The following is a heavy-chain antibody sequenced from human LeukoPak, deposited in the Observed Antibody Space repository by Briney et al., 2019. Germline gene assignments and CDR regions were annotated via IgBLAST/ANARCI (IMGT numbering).Heavy chain of an antibody. CDR2: ISSSSSYI. J-gene: IGHJ3*02. Sequence: PGGSLRLSCAASGFTFSSYSMNWVRQAPGKGLEWVSSISSSSSYIYYADSVKGRFTISRDNAKNSLYLQMNSLRAEDTAVYYCARISRSTSPIGAFDIWGQGTMVTVSS. CDR1: GFTFSSYS. D-gene: IGHD2-2*01. V-gene: IGHV3-21*01. CDR3: ARISRSTSPIGAFDI.